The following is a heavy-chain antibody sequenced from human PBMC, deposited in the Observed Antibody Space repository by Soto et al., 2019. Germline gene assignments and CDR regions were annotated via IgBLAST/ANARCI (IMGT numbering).Heavy chain of an antibody. Sequence: QVQLVQSGTEVKKPGASVKVSCKASGYTFTTCGISWVRQAPGQGLEWMGWISTYNGNTNYAQKLQGRVTMTTDTSTSTAYMELRSPRSDDTAVYYCVRDLDGSGSYYTDFWGQGTLVYVSS. J-gene: IGHJ4*02. D-gene: IGHD3-10*01. CDR3: VRDLDGSGSYYTDF. V-gene: IGHV1-18*01. CDR1: GYTFTTCG. CDR2: ISTYNGNT.